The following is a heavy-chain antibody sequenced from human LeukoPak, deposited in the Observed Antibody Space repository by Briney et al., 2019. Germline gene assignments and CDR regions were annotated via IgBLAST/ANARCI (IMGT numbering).Heavy chain of an antibody. CDR1: GGSFSTYY. CDR3: ARVRFGEFDAFDI. Sequence: SETLSLTCTVSGGSFSTYYWSWIRQPPGKGLEWIGYIYYSGSTNYNPSLKSRVTISVDTSKNQFSLKLSSVTAADTAVYYCARVRFGEFDAFDIWGQGTMVTVSS. D-gene: IGHD3-10*01. J-gene: IGHJ3*02. CDR2: IYYSGST. V-gene: IGHV4-59*01.